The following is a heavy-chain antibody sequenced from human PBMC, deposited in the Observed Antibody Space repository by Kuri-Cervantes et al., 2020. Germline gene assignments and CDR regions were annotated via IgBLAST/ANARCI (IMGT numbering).Heavy chain of an antibody. CDR2: VSSSSSYI. CDR1: GFTFSSYS. CDR3: ARGLATRGWGAFDI. Sequence: LSLTCAASGFTFSSYSMNWVRQAPGKGLEWVSSVSSSSSYIYYADSVKGRFTISRDNAKSSLYLQMNSLRAEDTAVYYCARGLATRGWGAFDIWGQGTMVTVSS. V-gene: IGHV3-21*01. J-gene: IGHJ3*02. D-gene: IGHD5-12*01.